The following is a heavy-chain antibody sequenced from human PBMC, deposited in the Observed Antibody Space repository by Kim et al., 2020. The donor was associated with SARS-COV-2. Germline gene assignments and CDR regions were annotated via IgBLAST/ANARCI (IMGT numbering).Heavy chain of an antibody. J-gene: IGHJ6*03. V-gene: IGHV4-34*01. CDR3: ARGTRQWPGRGPYYYYMDV. CDR2: INHSGST. CDR1: GGSFSGYY. Sequence: SETLSLTCAVYGGSFSGYYWSWIRQPPGKGLEWIGEINHSGSTNYNPSLKSRVTISVDTSKNQFSLKLSSVTAADTAVYYCARGTRQWPGRGPYYYYMDV. D-gene: IGHD6-19*01.